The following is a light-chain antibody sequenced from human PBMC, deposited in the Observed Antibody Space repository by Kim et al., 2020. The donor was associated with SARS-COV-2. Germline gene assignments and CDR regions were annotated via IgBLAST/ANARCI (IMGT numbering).Light chain of an antibody. J-gene: IGKJ3*01. CDR2: DAS. CDR1: QDINNY. Sequence: AYVGDRVTITCQASQDINNYLNWYQLKPGKAPRLLIYDASILQTRLPARFSGSGSGTHCTFTIDSLQPEDIATYYCQQSDNLPFTFGPGTKVDIK. V-gene: IGKV1-33*01. CDR3: QQSDNLPFT.